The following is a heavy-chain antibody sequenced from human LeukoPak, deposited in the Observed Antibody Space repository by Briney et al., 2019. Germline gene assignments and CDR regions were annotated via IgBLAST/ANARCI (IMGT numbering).Heavy chain of an antibody. CDR3: ARDRARTVRFLEWSTDAFDI. Sequence: PGGSLRLSCAASGFTFSDYYMSWIRQAPGKGLEWVSYISSSGSTIYYADSVKGRFTISRDNAKNSLYLQMNSLRAEDTAVYYCARDRARTVRFLEWSTDAFDIWGQGTMVTVSS. CDR2: ISSSGSTI. J-gene: IGHJ3*02. D-gene: IGHD3-3*01. CDR1: GFTFSDYY. V-gene: IGHV3-11*04.